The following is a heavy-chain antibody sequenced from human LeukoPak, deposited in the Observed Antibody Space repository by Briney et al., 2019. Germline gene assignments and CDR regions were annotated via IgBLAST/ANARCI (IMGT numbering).Heavy chain of an antibody. CDR1: GYNFTNYW. D-gene: IGHD3-10*01. CDR3: ARPLRVMGNTYYFDF. Sequence: GESLKISCKGSGYNFTNYWIGWVRQMPGKGLEWMGMIYPEDSDTTYNPSFQGQVTISADKSISTAYLQWSTLRASDTAIYYCARPLRVMGNTYYFDFWGQGAPVTVSS. V-gene: IGHV5-51*01. J-gene: IGHJ4*02. CDR2: IYPEDSDT.